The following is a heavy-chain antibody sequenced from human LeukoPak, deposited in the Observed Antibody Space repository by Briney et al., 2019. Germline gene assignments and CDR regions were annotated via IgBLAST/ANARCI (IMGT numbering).Heavy chain of an antibody. Sequence: GASVKVSCKASGYTFTSYGISWVRQAPGQGLEWMGWISAYNGNTNYAQKLQGRVTMTRDTSTSTVYMELSSLRSEDTAVYYCARRNIRYIDYWGQGTLVTVSS. CDR3: ARRNIRYIDY. CDR1: GYTFTSYG. CDR2: ISAYNGNT. J-gene: IGHJ4*02. D-gene: IGHD1-14*01. V-gene: IGHV1-18*01.